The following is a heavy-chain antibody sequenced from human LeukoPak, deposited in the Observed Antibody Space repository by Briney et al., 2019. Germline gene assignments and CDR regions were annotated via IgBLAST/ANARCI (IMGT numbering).Heavy chain of an antibody. CDR2: IKSRTDDGTT. CDR3: TTGERRFDSSGFYPYYFDF. J-gene: IGHJ4*02. D-gene: IGHD3-22*01. V-gene: IGHV3-15*01. CDR1: GFTFSNAW. Sequence: PGGSLRLSCAASGFTFSNAWMSWVRQAPGKGLEWVGRIKSRTDDGTTDYAAPVKGRFTISRDDSKNTLYLQMNSLKIEDTAMYYCTTGERRFDSSGFYPYYFDFWGQGTLVTVSS.